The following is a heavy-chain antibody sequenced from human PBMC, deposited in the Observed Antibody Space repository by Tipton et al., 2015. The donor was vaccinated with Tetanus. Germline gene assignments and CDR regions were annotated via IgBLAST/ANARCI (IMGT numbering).Heavy chain of an antibody. D-gene: IGHD3-10*01. CDR3: ARVGNTMIGGQATYLDY. CDR1: GGSVNSGRYY. V-gene: IGHV4-31*03. CDR2: IYYSGSA. Sequence: TLSLTCTVSGGSVNSGRYYWSWIRQHPGKGLEWIGYIYYSGSATYNPSLKRRVVISVDTSKDQFSLKMNSVTAADTAVYYCARVGNTMIGGQATYLDYWGQGTLVTVSS. J-gene: IGHJ4*02.